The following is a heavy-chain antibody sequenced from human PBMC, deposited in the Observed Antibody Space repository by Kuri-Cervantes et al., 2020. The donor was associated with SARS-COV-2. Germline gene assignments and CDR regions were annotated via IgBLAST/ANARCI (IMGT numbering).Heavy chain of an antibody. CDR1: GYSISSSNW. V-gene: IGHV4-28*01. CDR2: IYYSGST. J-gene: IGHJ3*02. CDR3: ARPAPSGPNYYDSRRWAFDI. D-gene: IGHD3-22*01. Sequence: SETLCFTCAVSGYSISSSNWWGWIRQPPGKGLEWIGYIYYSGSTYYNPSLKSRVTMSVDTSKNQFSLKLSSVTAADTAVYYCARPAPSGPNYYDSRRWAFDIWGQGTMVTVSS.